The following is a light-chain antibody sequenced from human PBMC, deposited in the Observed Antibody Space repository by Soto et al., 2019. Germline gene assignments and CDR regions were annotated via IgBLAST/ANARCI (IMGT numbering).Light chain of an antibody. CDR1: SSDVGAYNS. J-gene: IGLJ2*01. Sequence: QSVLTQPRSVSGSPGQSVTISCTGTSSDVGAYNSVSWYLQHPGKAPKLMIFDVRKRPSGVPDRFSGSKSDNTASLTISGLQAEDEADYYCCSYAGTYTGVVFGGGTQLTVL. CDR3: CSYAGTYTGVV. V-gene: IGLV2-11*01. CDR2: DVR.